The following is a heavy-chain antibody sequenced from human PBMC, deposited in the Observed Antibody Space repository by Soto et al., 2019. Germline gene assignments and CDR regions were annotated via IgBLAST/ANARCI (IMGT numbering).Heavy chain of an antibody. V-gene: IGHV3-15*01. CDR3: TTDTTVTTADKRFDP. Sequence: EVQLVESGGGLVKPGGSLRLSCAASGFTFSNAWMSWVRQAPGKGLEWVGRIKSKTDGGTTDYAAPVKGRFTISRDDSKNTLYLQMNSLKTEDTAVYYCTTDTTVTTADKRFDPWGLGTLVTVSS. CDR2: IKSKTDGGTT. CDR1: GFTFSNAW. J-gene: IGHJ5*02. D-gene: IGHD4-17*01.